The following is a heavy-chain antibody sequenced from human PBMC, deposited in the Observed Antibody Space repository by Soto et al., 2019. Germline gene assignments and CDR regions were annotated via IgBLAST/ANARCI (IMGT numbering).Heavy chain of an antibody. CDR1: GDSISSRSYY. J-gene: IGHJ4*02. CDR2: IYYSGST. Sequence: SETLSLTCTVTGDSISSRSYYWVWIRQPPGKGLEWIGSIYYSGSTYNNPSLRSRVSMSIDTSKDQVSLKLKSVTAADTALYFCARQRPSVVTQAYFDVWGAGSLVTVA. V-gene: IGHV4-39*01. CDR3: ARQRPSVVTQAYFDV. D-gene: IGHD2-21*02.